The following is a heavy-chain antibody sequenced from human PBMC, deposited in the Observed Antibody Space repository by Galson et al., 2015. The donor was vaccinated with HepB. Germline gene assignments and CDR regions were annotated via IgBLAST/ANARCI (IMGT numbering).Heavy chain of an antibody. CDR3: AKRLGYCRSTSCPPMTSNNNGLDV. CDR1: GFTFSSYG. J-gene: IGHJ6*02. CDR2: FSGSSGRT. Sequence: SLRLSCAASGFTFSSYGMSWVRQAPGKGLEWVSTFSGSSGRTYYADFVKGRFTISRDNSKNMLFLQMNSLRAEDTAVYYCAKRLGYCRSTSCPPMTSNNNGLDVWGQGTTVTVSS. V-gene: IGHV3-23*01. D-gene: IGHD2-2*01.